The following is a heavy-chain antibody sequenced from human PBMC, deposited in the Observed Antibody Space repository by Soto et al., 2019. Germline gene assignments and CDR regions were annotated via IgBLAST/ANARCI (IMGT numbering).Heavy chain of an antibody. V-gene: IGHV3-33*01. J-gene: IGHJ6*02. Sequence: QVQLVESGGGVVQPGRSLRLSCAASGFTFSSYGMHWVRQAPGKGLEWVAVIWYDGSNKYYADSVKGRFTISRDNSKNTLYLQMNSLRAEDTAVYYCARERDYYGSGSPPVYGMDVWGQGTMVTVSS. D-gene: IGHD3-10*01. CDR3: ARERDYYGSGSPPVYGMDV. CDR2: IWYDGSNK. CDR1: GFTFSSYG.